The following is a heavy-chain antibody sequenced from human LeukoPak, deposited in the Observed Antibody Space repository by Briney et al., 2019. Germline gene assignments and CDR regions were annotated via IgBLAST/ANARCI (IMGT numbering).Heavy chain of an antibody. Sequence: ASVKVSCKASGYTFTSYAMHWVRQAPGQRLEWMGWINAGNGNTKYSQKFQGRVTTTRDTSASTAYMELSSLRSEDTAVYYCARGYTYYDFWSGYYTALSDYYYGMDVWGQGTTITVSS. CDR2: INAGNGNT. CDR3: ARGYTYYDFWSGYYTALSDYYYGMDV. V-gene: IGHV1-3*01. J-gene: IGHJ6*02. D-gene: IGHD3-3*01. CDR1: GYTFTSYA.